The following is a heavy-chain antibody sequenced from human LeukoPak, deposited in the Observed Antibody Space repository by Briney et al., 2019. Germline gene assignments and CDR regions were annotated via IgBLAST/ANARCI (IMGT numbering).Heavy chain of an antibody. CDR3: AKQLGYCSDGSCYFPY. CDR2: ISNNGGYT. J-gene: IGHJ4*02. CDR1: GFTFSSSA. Sequence: GGSLNLSCAASGFTFSSSAMSWVRQAPGKGLEWVSAISNNGGYTYYADSVQGRFTISRDNSKSTLCLQMNSLRAEDTAVYYCAKQLGYCSDGSCYFPYWGQGTLVTVSS. D-gene: IGHD2-15*01. V-gene: IGHV3-23*01.